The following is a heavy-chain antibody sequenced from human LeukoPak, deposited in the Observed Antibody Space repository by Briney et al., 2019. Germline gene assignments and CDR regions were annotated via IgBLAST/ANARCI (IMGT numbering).Heavy chain of an antibody. CDR1: GFTFSYYW. Sequence: PGGSLRLSCAASGFTFSYYWMYWVRQAPGKGPEWVASIKLDGSEQYYLGSVKGRFTISRDNARNSLYLQMNSLRAEDTAMYYCARDSPRGWSMDVWGKGTTVTVSS. D-gene: IGHD3-10*01. CDR2: IKLDGSEQ. CDR3: ARDSPRGWSMDV. J-gene: IGHJ6*03. V-gene: IGHV3-7*01.